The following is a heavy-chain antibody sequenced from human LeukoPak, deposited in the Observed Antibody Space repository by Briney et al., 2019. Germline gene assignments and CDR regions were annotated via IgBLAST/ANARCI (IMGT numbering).Heavy chain of an antibody. Sequence: GGSLRLSCAASGFTFSTYGMHWVRQAPGKGLEWVAFIRYDGRNKYYADSVKGRFTISRDNSKNTLCLQMNSLRAEDTAVYYCARGDPIYDFWSGGDYWGQGSLVTVSS. CDR1: GFTFSTYG. D-gene: IGHD3-3*01. CDR3: ARGDPIYDFWSGGDY. J-gene: IGHJ4*02. CDR2: IRYDGRNK. V-gene: IGHV3-30*02.